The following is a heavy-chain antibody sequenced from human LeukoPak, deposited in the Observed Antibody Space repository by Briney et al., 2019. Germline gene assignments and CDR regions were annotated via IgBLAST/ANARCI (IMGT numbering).Heavy chain of an antibody. CDR3: ARDPVGATREGWFYFDY. D-gene: IGHD1-26*01. CDR2: ISGSGGST. J-gene: IGHJ4*02. Sequence: GGSLRLSCAASGFTFSSYAMSWVRQAPGKGLEWVSAISGSGGSTYYADSVKGRFTISRDNSKNTLYLQMNSLRAEDTAVYYCARDPVGATREGWFYFDYWGQGTLVTVSS. V-gene: IGHV3-23*01. CDR1: GFTFSSYA.